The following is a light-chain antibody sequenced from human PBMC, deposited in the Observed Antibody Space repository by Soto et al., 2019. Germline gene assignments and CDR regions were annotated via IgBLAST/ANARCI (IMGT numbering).Light chain of an antibody. V-gene: IGKV3-11*01. CDR3: QQRTNWACT. Sequence: EIVLTQSPAILSLSPGERATLSCRASESVRSRLAWYQQQPGQPPRLLIFDASSRATDIPASFSGSGSGTDFTLTISSLEPEDFAGYYCQQRTNWACTFGPGTRVDIK. J-gene: IGKJ3*01. CDR1: ESVRSR. CDR2: DAS.